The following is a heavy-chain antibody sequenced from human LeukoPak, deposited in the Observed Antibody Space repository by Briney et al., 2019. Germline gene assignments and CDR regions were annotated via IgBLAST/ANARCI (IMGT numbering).Heavy chain of an antibody. D-gene: IGHD2-15*01. J-gene: IGHJ3*02. V-gene: IGHV1-18*01. CDR1: GYTFTSYG. CDR2: ISAYYGNT. CDR3: ARTGYCSGGSCYTDDAFDI. Sequence: ASVKVSCKASGYTFTSYGISWVRQAPGQGLEWMGWISAYYGNTNYAQKLQGRVTMTTDTSTSTAYMELRSLRSDDTAVYCCARTGYCSGGSCYTDDAFDIWGQGTMVTVSS.